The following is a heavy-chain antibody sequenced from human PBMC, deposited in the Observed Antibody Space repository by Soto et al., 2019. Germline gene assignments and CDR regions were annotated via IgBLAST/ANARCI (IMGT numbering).Heavy chain of an antibody. Sequence: QVQLVQSGAEVKKPGSSVKVSCKASGGTFSSYAISWVRQAPGQGLEWMGGIIPTLGTANNAQRFEGRATITADESRSTGYMELSRLRSEDTAVYYCARDREVQLWFLGSMDYYYYGMDVWGQGTTVTVSS. CDR2: IIPTLGTA. V-gene: IGHV1-69*12. D-gene: IGHD5-18*01. CDR1: GGTFSSYA. CDR3: ARDREVQLWFLGSMDYYYYGMDV. J-gene: IGHJ6*02.